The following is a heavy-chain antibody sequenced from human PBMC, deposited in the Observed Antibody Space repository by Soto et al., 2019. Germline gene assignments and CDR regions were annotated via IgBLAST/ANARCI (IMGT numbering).Heavy chain of an antibody. J-gene: IGHJ4*02. D-gene: IGHD3-3*01. Sequence: GGSLRLSCAASGLTFSNHAMSWVRQAPGKGLEWVSLISGSGGNTNYADSVRGRFTISRDNSKKTVYLQMNSLRADDTAVYYCAKGKANSVFGVDTLFDYWGQGTLVTVSS. CDR3: AKGKANSVFGVDTLFDY. V-gene: IGHV3-23*01. CDR1: GLTFSNHA. CDR2: ISGSGGNT.